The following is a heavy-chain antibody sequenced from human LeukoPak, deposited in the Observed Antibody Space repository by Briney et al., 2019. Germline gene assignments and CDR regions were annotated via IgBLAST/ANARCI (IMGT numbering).Heavy chain of an antibody. CDR1: ESLNGYA. CDR2: ISSSGSYM. J-gene: IGHJ6*03. D-gene: IGHD3-16*01. V-gene: IGHV3-21*01. CDR3: ARCALGVWADNYYMDV. Sequence: GGSLRLSCSASESLNGYAMSWVRQAPGVGLEWVASISSSGSYMYYADPVKGRFIISRDNAKKSPSLEMNSLTSHDTAIYYCARCALGVWADNYYMDVWGTGTTAIVSS.